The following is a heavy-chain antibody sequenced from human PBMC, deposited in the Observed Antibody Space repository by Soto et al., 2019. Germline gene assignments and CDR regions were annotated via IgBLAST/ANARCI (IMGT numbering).Heavy chain of an antibody. CDR2: ISSSSSTI. J-gene: IGHJ4*02. Sequence: EVQLVESGGGLVQPGGSLRLSCAASGFTFSSYSMNWVRQAPGKGLEWVSYISSSSSTIYYADSVKGRFTISRDNAKNSLYLQMNSLRAEDTAVYYCASRGYGGATDYWGQGTLVTVSS. CDR1: GFTFSSYS. V-gene: IGHV3-48*01. CDR3: ASRGYGGATDY. D-gene: IGHD4-17*01.